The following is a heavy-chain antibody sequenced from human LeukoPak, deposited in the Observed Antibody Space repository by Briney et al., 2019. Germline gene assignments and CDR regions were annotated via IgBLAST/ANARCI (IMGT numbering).Heavy chain of an antibody. V-gene: IGHV3-23*01. D-gene: IGHD5-18*01. J-gene: IGHJ4*02. CDR3: AKPGYSHDIFRNSDY. Sequence: PGGSLRLSCAASGFTFTKYGMNWVRQAPGKGLEWVSGISDSGDSTYYADSVKGRFTISRDNSKNTLYLQMHSLRADDTAVYYCAKPGYSHDIFRNSDYWGQGILVTVSS. CDR2: ISDSGDST. CDR1: GFTFTKYG.